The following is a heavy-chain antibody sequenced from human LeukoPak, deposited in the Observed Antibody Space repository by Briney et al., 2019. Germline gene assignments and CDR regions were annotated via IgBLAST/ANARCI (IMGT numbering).Heavy chain of an antibody. CDR3: ARDSSLNIAAAGTFDY. V-gene: IGHV1-18*01. CDR1: GYTFTSYG. J-gene: IGHJ4*02. D-gene: IGHD6-13*01. Sequence: ASVKVSCKASGYTFTSYGISWVRQAPGQGLEWMGWISAYNGNTSYAQKLQGRVTMTTDTSTSTAYMELRSLRSDDTAVYYCARDSSLNIAAAGTFDYWGQGTLVTVSS. CDR2: ISAYNGNT.